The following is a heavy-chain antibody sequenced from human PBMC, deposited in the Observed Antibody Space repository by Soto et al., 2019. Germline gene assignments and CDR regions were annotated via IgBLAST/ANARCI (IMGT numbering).Heavy chain of an antibody. J-gene: IGHJ4*02. CDR1: GGTFSSYA. CDR3: ARTRFENYYDSSGYYYY. D-gene: IGHD3-22*01. CDR2: IIPIFGTA. Sequence: QVQLVQSGAEVKKPGSSVKVSCKASGGTFSSYAISWVRQAPGQGLEWMGGIIPIFGTANYAQKFQGRVTITADESTSTAYMELSSLRSEDTDVYYCARTRFENYYDSSGYYYYWGQGTLVTVSS. V-gene: IGHV1-69*01.